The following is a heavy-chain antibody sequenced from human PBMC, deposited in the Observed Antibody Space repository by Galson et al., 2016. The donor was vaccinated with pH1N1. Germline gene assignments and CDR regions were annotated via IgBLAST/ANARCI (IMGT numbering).Heavy chain of an antibody. V-gene: IGHV4-38-2*01. Sequence: SETLSLTCAVSGDSITSGYYWGWIRQAPGRGLEWIGSFYDSGSTTYYKSSLKSRVAISVDTSKNQFSLRVSSMTAADTAVDYCAKMARTGGPDSAYYFDVWGQGMLVTVSS. CDR1: GDSITSGYY. CDR2: FYDSGSTT. D-gene: IGHD1-1*01. J-gene: IGHJ4*02. CDR3: AKMARTGGPDSAYYFDV.